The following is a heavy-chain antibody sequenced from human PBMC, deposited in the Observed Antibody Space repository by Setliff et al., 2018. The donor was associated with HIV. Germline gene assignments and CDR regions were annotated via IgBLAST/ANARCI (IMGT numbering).Heavy chain of an antibody. D-gene: IGHD6-13*01. Sequence: PSETLSLTCAVYGGSFSDYYWTWIRQPPGKGLEWIGEINHSGSTNYNPSLKSRVTISVDTSENQFSLKLSSVTAADTAVYYCARDGYSSSWYVISGSFDYWGQGILVTVSS. J-gene: IGHJ4*02. V-gene: IGHV4-34*01. CDR2: INHSGST. CDR3: ARDGYSSSWYVISGSFDY. CDR1: GGSFSDYY.